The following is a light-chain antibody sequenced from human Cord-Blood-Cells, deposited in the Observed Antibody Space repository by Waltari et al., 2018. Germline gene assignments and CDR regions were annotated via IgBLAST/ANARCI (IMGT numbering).Light chain of an antibody. CDR1: QSVSSSY. Sequence: EIVLTQSPGTLSLSPGERATLSCRASQSVSSSYLAWYQQKPGQAPRLLIYGASSRATGIPDRFSGSGSGTDFTLTISRLEPEDFAVYYCQRYGSSPPPVAYTFGQGTKLEIK. V-gene: IGKV3-20*01. J-gene: IGKJ2*01. CDR3: QRYGSSPPPVAYT. CDR2: GAS.